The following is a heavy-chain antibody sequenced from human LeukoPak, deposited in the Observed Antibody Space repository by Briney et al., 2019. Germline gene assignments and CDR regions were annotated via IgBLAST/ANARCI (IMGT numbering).Heavy chain of an antibody. J-gene: IGHJ4*02. CDR1: GGSFSGYY. CDR2: INHSGST. Sequence: PSETLSLTCAVYGGSFSGYYWSWIRQPPGKGLEWIGEINHSGSTNYNPSLKSRVTISVDTSKNQFSLKLSSVTAADTAVYYCASFTDYDCDYWGQGTLVTVSS. V-gene: IGHV4-34*01. CDR3: ASFTDYDCDY. D-gene: IGHD5-12*01.